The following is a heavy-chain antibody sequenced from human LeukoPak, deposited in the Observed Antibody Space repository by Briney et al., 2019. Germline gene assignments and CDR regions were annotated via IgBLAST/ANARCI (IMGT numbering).Heavy chain of an antibody. V-gene: IGHV3-23*01. J-gene: IGHJ4*02. CDR1: GFTLNNYA. CDR3: AKGTYLGELSAADY. Sequence: GGSLRLSCAASGFTLNNYAMSWVRQAPGKGLEWVSTISSSDGNTYYADSVKGRFTISRDNSKTSLFLQMNSLRAEDTAVYYCAKGTYLGELSAADYWGQGTLVTVSS. D-gene: IGHD3-16*02. CDR2: ISSSDGNT.